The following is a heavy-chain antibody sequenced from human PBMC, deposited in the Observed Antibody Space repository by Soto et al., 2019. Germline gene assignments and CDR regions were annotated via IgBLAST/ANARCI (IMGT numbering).Heavy chain of an antibody. Sequence: SETLSLTCTVSGGSITSSSYYWGWIRQPPGKGLEWIGSIYYSGSTYYNPSLKSRVTISVDTSKNQFSLKLSSVTAADTAVYYCATQEVGGSYVYTFDPWGQGTLVTVCS. CDR3: ATQEVGGSYVYTFDP. J-gene: IGHJ5*02. D-gene: IGHD1-26*01. CDR2: IYYSGST. CDR1: GGSITSSSYY. V-gene: IGHV4-39*01.